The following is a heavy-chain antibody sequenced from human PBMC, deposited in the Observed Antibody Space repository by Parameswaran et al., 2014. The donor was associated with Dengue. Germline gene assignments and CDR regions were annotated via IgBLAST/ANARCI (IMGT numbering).Heavy chain of an antibody. D-gene: IGHD3-3*01. CDR3: ARGPYYDFWSGSPLHYGVDV. Sequence: AGGSLRLSCAVYGGSFSGYYWSWIRQPPGKGLEWIGGINHSGSTNYNPSLKSRVTISVDTSKNQFSLKLTSVTAADTAVYYCARGPYYDFWSGSPLHYGVDVWDQGTTVTVSS. V-gene: IGHV4-34*01. CDR2: INHSGST. CDR1: GGSFSGYY. J-gene: IGHJ6*02.